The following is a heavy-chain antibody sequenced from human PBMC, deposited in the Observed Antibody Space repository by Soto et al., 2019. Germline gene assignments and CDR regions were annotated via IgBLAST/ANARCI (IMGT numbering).Heavy chain of an antibody. V-gene: IGHV3-53*01. CDR3: ARGMYRSGSYYIGDAFDM. Sequence: GGSLRLSCAVSGFTVSYNYMNWVRQAPGKGLEWVSVIYRGGDTFYADSVKGRFTISRDNSKNTLYLQMNSLRAEDTAVYYCARGMYRSGSYYIGDAFDMWGQGTTVTVSS. CDR2: IYRGGDT. J-gene: IGHJ3*02. CDR1: GFTVSYNY. D-gene: IGHD3-10*01.